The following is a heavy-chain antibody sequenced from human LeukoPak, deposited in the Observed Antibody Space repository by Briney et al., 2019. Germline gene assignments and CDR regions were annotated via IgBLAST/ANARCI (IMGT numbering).Heavy chain of an antibody. Sequence: PSETLSLTCTVSGGSISSYYWGWIRQPPGKGLEWIGSIYYSGNTYYNPSLKSRVTISVDTSKNQFSLKLNSVTAADTAVYYCVRHHRQWLPPNWFDPWGQGTLVTVSS. CDR2: IYYSGNT. V-gene: IGHV4-39*01. D-gene: IGHD6-19*01. J-gene: IGHJ5*02. CDR3: VRHHRQWLPPNWFDP. CDR1: GGSISSYY.